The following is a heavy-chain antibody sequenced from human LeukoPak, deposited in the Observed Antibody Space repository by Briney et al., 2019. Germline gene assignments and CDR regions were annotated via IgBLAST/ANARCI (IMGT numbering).Heavy chain of an antibody. D-gene: IGHD1-26*01. Sequence: GGSLRLSCAAPGFTFSSYSMNWVRQAPGKGLEWVSSISSSSSYIYYADSVKGRFTISRDNAKNSLYLQMNSLRAEDTAVYYCARDFRIVGALDYWGQGTLVTVSS. CDR1: GFTFSSYS. V-gene: IGHV3-21*01. J-gene: IGHJ4*02. CDR3: ARDFRIVGALDY. CDR2: ISSSSSYI.